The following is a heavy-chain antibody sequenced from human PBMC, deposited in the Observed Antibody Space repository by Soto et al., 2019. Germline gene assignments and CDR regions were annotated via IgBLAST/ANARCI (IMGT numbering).Heavy chain of an antibody. CDR3: SRLTSRDLFSP. D-gene: IGHD2-2*01. V-gene: IGHV4-39*01. Sequence: SENLPLTCTVSGGSISSSSYYWGWIRQPPGKGLEWIGSIYYSGSTYYNPSLKSRVTISVDTSKNQFSLKLSSVTAADTAVYYCSRLTSRDLFSPSSQGTPV. J-gene: IGHJ5*02. CDR2: IYYSGST. CDR1: GGSISSSSYY.